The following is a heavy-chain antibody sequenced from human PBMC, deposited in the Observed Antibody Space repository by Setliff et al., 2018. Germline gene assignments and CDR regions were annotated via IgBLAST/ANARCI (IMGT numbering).Heavy chain of an antibody. V-gene: IGHV4-38-2*01. Sequence: SETLSLTCAVSGYSISSGYYWGWIRQPPGKGLEWIGSIYHSGSTYYNPSLKSRVTISVDTSKNQFSLKLSSVTAADTAVYYCARAKGYCSSTSCRIYYFDYWGQGTLVTVSS. CDR3: ARAKGYCSSTSCRIYYFDY. D-gene: IGHD2-2*01. CDR2: IYHSGST. CDR1: GYSISSGYY. J-gene: IGHJ4*02.